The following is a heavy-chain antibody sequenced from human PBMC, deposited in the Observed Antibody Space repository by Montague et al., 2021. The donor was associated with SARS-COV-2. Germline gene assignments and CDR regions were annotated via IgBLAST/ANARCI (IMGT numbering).Heavy chain of an antibody. CDR2: ISHSGGT. D-gene: IGHD1-26*01. Sequence: SETLSLTCAVYGGSLSGYYWSWIRQPPGKGLECIGEISHSGGTNYNPSLKSRVTISIDKSWNQFSLRLTSVTAADTAIYYCARKGGGRSGLAYWGQGTLVTVSS. CDR1: GGSLSGYY. V-gene: IGHV4-34*01. J-gene: IGHJ4*02. CDR3: ARKGGGRSGLAY.